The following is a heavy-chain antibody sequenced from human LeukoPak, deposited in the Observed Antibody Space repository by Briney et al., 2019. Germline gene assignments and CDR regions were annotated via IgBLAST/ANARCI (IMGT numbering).Heavy chain of an antibody. CDR3: ARPAHFSDFDS. CDR1: GYNFTSYW. J-gene: IGHJ4*02. Sequence: GESLKISCKGFGYNFTSYWIAWVRQMPGKGLEWMGIIYPGDSDTRYSPSFHGQVTISVDKSISTAYLQWSSLEASDTAMYYCARPAHFSDFDSWSQGTLVTVSS. D-gene: IGHD2-15*01. V-gene: IGHV5-51*01. CDR2: IYPGDSDT.